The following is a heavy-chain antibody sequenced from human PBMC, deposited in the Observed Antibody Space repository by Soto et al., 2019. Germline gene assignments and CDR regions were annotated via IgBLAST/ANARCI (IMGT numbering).Heavy chain of an antibody. J-gene: IGHJ6*02. CDR3: IQSRCGGDCLQSYASHYYYGMDV. Sequence: QITLKESGPTLVKPTQTLTLTCTFSGFSLSISGVGVGWIRQPPGNALEWLALIYWDDDKRYSPSLRSRLTISKDTSKNQVVLTMTNVDPVDTATYHCIQSRCGGDCLQSYASHYYYGMDVWGQGTTVTVSS. V-gene: IGHV2-5*02. D-gene: IGHD2-21*02. CDR2: IYWDDDK. CDR1: GFSLSISGVG.